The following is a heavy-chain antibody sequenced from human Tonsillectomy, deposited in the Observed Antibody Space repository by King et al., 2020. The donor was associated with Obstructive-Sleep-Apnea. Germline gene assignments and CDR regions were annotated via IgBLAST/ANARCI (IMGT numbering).Heavy chain of an antibody. V-gene: IGHV4-39*07. CDR2: IDQSGST. D-gene: IGHD2-8*01. CDR3: ARDLEDGVDY. Sequence: LQLQESGPGLVKPSETLSLTCTVSGGSIRISNYYWGWIRQPPGKALEWIVSIDQSGSTYYNPSLKSRVTISVDTSKNQFSLKLSSVTAADTAVYYCARDLEDGVDYWGQGTLVTVSS. J-gene: IGHJ4*02. CDR1: GGSIRISNYY.